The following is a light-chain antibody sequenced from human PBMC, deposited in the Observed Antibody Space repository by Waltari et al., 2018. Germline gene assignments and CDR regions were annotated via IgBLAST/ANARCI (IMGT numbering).Light chain of an antibody. Sequence: EIGLTQPPGPLSLSPGERATLPCRASQSVSRTLAWYQQKPGQAPRLLIYGASTRATGIPERFSGGGSGTDFSLTINRLEPEDFAVYYCQHYVRLPATFGQGTKVEIK. V-gene: IGKV3-20*01. CDR2: GAS. J-gene: IGKJ1*01. CDR1: QSVSRT. CDR3: QHYVRLPAT.